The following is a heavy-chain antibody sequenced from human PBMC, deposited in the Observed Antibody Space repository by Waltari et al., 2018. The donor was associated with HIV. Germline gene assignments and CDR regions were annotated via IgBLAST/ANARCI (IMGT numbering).Heavy chain of an antibody. CDR2: ISGSGGST. D-gene: IGHD3-3*01. CDR3: AGFLEWSTPLDYFDY. CDR1: GFTFSSRS. J-gene: IGHJ4*02. Sequence: EVQLLESGGGLVQPGGSLRLSCAAFGFTFSSRSMSWVRQAPGEGLEWVSAISGSGGSTHYADSVKGRFTISRDNSKSTLYLQMNSLRAEDTAVYYCAGFLEWSTPLDYFDYWGQGTLVTVSS. V-gene: IGHV3-23*01.